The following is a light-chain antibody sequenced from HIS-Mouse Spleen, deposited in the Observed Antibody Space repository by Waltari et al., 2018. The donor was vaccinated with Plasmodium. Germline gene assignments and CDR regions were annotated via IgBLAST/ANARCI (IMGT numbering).Light chain of an antibody. J-gene: IGLJ3*02. V-gene: IGLV3-10*01. CDR3: YSTDSSGNHRV. CDR1: ALPKKY. Sequence: SYALTQPPSVSVSPGQTARITCSGDALPKKYAYWYQHKSGQAPVLVIYEDSKRPPGIPERFYGSSSGTMATLTISGAQVEDEADYYCYSTDSSGNHRVFGGGTKLTVL. CDR2: EDS.